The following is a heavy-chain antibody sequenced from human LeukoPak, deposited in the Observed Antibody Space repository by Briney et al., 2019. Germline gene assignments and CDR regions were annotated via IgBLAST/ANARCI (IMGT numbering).Heavy chain of an antibody. J-gene: IGHJ4*02. CDR1: GFTFSSYS. D-gene: IGHD1-26*01. Sequence: GGSLRLSCAASGFTFSSYSMNWVRQAPGKGLEWVSGISGSGDNTYYADSVKGRFTISRDNSKNTLYLQMNSLRAGDTAVYYCAKSGGSFFEYWGQGTLVTVSS. V-gene: IGHV3-23*01. CDR2: ISGSGDNT. CDR3: AKSGGSFFEY.